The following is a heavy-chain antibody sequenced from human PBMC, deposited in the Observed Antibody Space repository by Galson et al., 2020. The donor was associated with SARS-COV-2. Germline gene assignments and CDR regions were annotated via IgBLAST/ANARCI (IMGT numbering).Heavy chain of an antibody. CDR2: IRSKAYGGTT. CDR1: GFTFGDYA. Sequence: GGSLRLSCTASGFTFGDYAMSWVRQAPGKGLEWVGFIRSKAYGGTTEYAASVKGRFTISRDDSKSIAYLQMNSLKTEDTAVYYCTSFFSYYYMDVWGKGTTVTVSS. J-gene: IGHJ6*03. V-gene: IGHV3-49*04. CDR3: TSFFSYYYMDV.